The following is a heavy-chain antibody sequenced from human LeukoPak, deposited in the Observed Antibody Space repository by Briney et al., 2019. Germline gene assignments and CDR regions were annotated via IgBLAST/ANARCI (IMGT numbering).Heavy chain of an antibody. J-gene: IGHJ4*02. V-gene: IGHV4-61*02. Sequence: PSQTLSLTCTVSGGSISSGSYYWSWIRQPAGKGPEWIGRIYTSGSTNYNPSLKSRVTISVDTSKNQFSLKLSSVTAADTAVYYCARDLVAVAGTEYYFDYWGQGTLVTVSS. D-gene: IGHD6-19*01. CDR2: IYTSGST. CDR1: GGSISSGSYY. CDR3: ARDLVAVAGTEYYFDY.